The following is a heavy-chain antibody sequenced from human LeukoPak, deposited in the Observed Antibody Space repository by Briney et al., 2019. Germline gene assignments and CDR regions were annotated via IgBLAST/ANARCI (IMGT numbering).Heavy chain of an antibody. J-gene: IGHJ5*02. V-gene: IGHV1-2*02. CDR1: GYIFTGYY. CDR3: ARDESGQLVRHWFDP. D-gene: IGHD6-6*01. Sequence: ASVKVSCKASGYIFTGYYMHWVRQAPGQGLEWMGWINPSTGGTNYAQNFQGRVTMTRDTSISTAYMELSRLRSDDTAVYYCARDESGQLVRHWFDPWGQGTLVIVSS. CDR2: INPSTGGT.